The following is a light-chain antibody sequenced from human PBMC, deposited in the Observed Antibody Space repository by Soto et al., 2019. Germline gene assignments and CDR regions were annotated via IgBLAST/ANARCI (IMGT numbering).Light chain of an antibody. CDR1: QSVSSSY. J-gene: IGKJ1*01. V-gene: IGKV3D-20*02. CDR3: QRSSDWPPWT. CDR2: DAS. Sequence: EIVLTQSPGTLSWSPGERYTRSCMAIQSVSSSYLAWYQQKPGQAPILLIHDASHRAAGIPARFIGSGSGTEFTLTITSLQSEDFAVSYCQRSSDWPPWTFGQGTKVDIK.